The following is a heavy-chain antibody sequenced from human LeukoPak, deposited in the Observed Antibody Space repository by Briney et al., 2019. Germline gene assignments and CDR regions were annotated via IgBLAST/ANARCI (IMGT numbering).Heavy chain of an antibody. V-gene: IGHV3-30*02. CDR2: IRYDGSNK. CDR3: AKDLSGVTGYTYCRGIDY. D-gene: IGHD5-18*01. Sequence: GGSLRLSCAASGFTFSSYDMHWVRQAPGKGLEWVTFIRYDGSNKYYADSVKGRFTISRDNSKNTLYLQMNSLRAEDTAVYYCAKDLSGVTGYTYCRGIDYWGQGNLVNVS. CDR1: GFTFSSYD. J-gene: IGHJ4*02.